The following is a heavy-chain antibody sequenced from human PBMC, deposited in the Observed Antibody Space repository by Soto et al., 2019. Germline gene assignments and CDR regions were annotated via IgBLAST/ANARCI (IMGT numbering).Heavy chain of an antibody. V-gene: IGHV1-69*06. D-gene: IGHD2-2*02. CDR1: GGTFSSYA. J-gene: IGHJ3*02. CDR3: ARDRCSSTSCYTHADAFDI. CDR2: IIPIFGTA. Sequence: QVQLVQSGAEVKKPGSSVKVSCKASGGTFSSYAISWVRQAPGQGLEWMGGIIPIFGTANYAQKFQGRVTITADKSTSTAYMELSSLRFEDTAVYYCARDRCSSTSCYTHADAFDIWGQGTMVTVSS.